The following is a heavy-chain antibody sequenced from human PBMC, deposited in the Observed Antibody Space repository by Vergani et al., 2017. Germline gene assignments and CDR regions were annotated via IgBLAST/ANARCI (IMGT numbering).Heavy chain of an antibody. J-gene: IGHJ6*03. CDR1: GGTFSSYA. CDR2: IIPIFGTA. CDR3: ARDRELERLDYYYYYDRDV. V-gene: IGHV1-69*01. Sequence: QVQLVQSGAEVKKPGSSVKVSCKASGGTFSSYAISWVRQAPGQGLEWMGGIIPIFGTANYAQKFQGRVTITADESTSTAYMELSSLRSEDTAVYYCARDRELERLDYYYYYDRDVWGKGTTVTVAS. D-gene: IGHD1-1*01.